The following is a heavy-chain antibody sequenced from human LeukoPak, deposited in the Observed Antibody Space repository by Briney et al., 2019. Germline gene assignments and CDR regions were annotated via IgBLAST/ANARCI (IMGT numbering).Heavy chain of an antibody. CDR2: IYPGDSDT. CDR1: GYSFTNYW. V-gene: IGHV5-51*01. CDR3: ARLGVEAYDGSGYYYFDY. J-gene: IGHJ4*02. Sequence: GESLKISCKASGYSFTNYWIGWGRQMPGKGLEWMGTIYPGDSDTRYRPSFQGQVTISADKSTSTAYLQWSSPKASDTAIYYCARLGVEAYDGSGYYYFDYWGQGALVTVSS. D-gene: IGHD3-22*01.